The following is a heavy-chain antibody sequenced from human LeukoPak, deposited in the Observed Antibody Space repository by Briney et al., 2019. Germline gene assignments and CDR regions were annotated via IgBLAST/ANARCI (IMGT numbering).Heavy chain of an antibody. V-gene: IGHV3-7*03. CDR3: ARDQYDTWSRRGNFDS. CDR2: IKLDGSEK. CDR1: GFTFGKYW. Sequence: PGGSLRLSCVASGFTFGKYWMSWVRQAPGKGLEWVANIKLDGSEKNYADSVKGRFTISRDNTKNSLYLQMNSLRAEDTAVFYCARDQYDTWSRRGNFDSWGQGTLVTVSS. J-gene: IGHJ4*02. D-gene: IGHD3-3*01.